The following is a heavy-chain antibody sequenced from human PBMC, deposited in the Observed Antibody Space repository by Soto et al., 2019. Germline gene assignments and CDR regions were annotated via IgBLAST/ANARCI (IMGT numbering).Heavy chain of an antibody. CDR2: SSYDGSSQ. CDR1: GFSFSLYT. D-gene: IGHD6-13*01. CDR3: ARELTAAGTHIYYHGLDV. Sequence: QLQLVESGGGVAQPGRSLSLSCAASGFSFSLYTIHWVRQAPVKGLVWVASSSYDGSSQYYADSLNGRFTISRDKAKNTVDLQIKSLRAEDRSVYYCARELTAAGTHIYYHGLDVWGQGTTVTVSS. V-gene: IGHV3-30-3*01. J-gene: IGHJ6*02.